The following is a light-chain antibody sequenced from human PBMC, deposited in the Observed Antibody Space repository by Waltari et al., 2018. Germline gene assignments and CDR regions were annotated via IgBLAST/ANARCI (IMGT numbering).Light chain of an antibody. CDR2: DDT. CDR3: QVWDSSSVHVV. Sequence: SYVLTQPPSVSVAPGKTARITCGGNNIGSKSVHWYQQKPGQAPVLVIFDDTDRPSGIPAQFSGSNSGNTATLTINRVEAGDEADYYCQVWDSSSVHVVFGGGTKLTVL. J-gene: IGLJ2*01. V-gene: IGLV3-21*04. CDR1: NIGSKS.